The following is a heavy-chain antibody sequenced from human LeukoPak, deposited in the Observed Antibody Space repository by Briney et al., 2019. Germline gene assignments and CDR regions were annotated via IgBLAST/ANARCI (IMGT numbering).Heavy chain of an antibody. CDR2: ISSSGSTI. D-gene: IGHD4-17*01. Sequence: QPGGSLRLSCAASGFTFSSYEMNWVRQAPGKGLEWVSYISSSGSTIYYADSVKGRFTISRDNAKNSLYLQMSSLRAEDTAVYYCARDPYYGDYVVWGQGTLVTVSS. CDR1: GFTFSSYE. CDR3: ARDPYYGDYVV. J-gene: IGHJ4*02. V-gene: IGHV3-48*03.